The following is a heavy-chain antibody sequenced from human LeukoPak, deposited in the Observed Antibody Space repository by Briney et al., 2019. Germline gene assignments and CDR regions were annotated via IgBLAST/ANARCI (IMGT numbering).Heavy chain of an antibody. Sequence: PSETLSLTCTVSGGSISSYYWSWIRQPPGKGLEWIGYIYYSGSTNYNPSLKSRVTISVDTSKNQFSLKLSSVTAADTAVYYCARVSYNTSSGRDSRYFDYWGQGTLVTVSS. J-gene: IGHJ4*02. D-gene: IGHD6-6*01. CDR2: IYYSGST. V-gene: IGHV4-59*12. CDR1: GGSISSYY. CDR3: ARVSYNTSSGRDSRYFDY.